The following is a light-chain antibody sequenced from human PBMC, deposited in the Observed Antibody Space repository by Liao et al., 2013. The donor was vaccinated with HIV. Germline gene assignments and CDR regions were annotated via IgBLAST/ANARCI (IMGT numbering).Light chain of an antibody. CDR1: QLFDQS. V-gene: IGLV3-1*01. CDR2: HNN. Sequence: SYELTQPPSLSVSPGQTAHITCTGAQLFDQSAFWYQQRPGQSPVLVIYHNNKRPSGIPERFSGSNSGNTATLTISGTQAMDEADYYCQAWDSSTACVFGTGTKVTVL. CDR3: QAWDSSTACV. J-gene: IGLJ1*01.